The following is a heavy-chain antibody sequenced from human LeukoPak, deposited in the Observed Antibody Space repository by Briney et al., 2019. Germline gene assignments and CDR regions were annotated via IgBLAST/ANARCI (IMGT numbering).Heavy chain of an antibody. CDR3: ARDPDY. V-gene: IGHV3-30-3*01. J-gene: IGHJ4*02. CDR2: ISYDGSNK. Sequence: GGSLRLSCAASGFTFSSYAMHWVRQAPGKGLEWVAVISYDGSNKYYADSVKGRFTISRDNSKNTLYLQMNSLRAEDTAVYYCARDPDYWGQGTLVTVSS. CDR1: GFTFSSYA.